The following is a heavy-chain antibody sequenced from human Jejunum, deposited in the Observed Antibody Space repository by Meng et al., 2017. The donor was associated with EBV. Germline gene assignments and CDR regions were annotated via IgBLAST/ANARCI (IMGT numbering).Heavy chain of an antibody. V-gene: IGHV3-23*01. CDR2: ISDSGGT. CDR3: AKGGGNSAAEYFHH. Sequence: EVQWLGSGGGLVRPGGSLRLSCAASGFTFTSYVMRWVRQAPGKGLEWVSTISDSGGTYYADSVKGRFTISRDNSKNALYLQMNSLRAEDTAVYYCAKGGGNSAAEYFHHWGQGTLVTVSS. D-gene: IGHD4-23*01. J-gene: IGHJ1*01. CDR1: GFTFTSYV.